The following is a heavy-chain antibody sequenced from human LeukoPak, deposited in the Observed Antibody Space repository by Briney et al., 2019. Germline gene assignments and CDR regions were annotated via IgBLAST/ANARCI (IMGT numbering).Heavy chain of an antibody. CDR2: ISGSGGST. CDR3: AKLKGQSGNYGDSLHRSRFPFDI. V-gene: IGHV3-23*01. CDR1: GFTFSSYA. J-gene: IGHJ3*02. Sequence: GGSLRLSCAASGFTFSSYAMSWVRQAPGKGLEWVSAISGSGGSTYYADSVKGRFTIPRDNSKNTLYLQMNSLRAEDTAVYYCAKLKGQSGNYGDSLHRSRFPFDIWGQGTMVTVSS. D-gene: IGHD1-26*01.